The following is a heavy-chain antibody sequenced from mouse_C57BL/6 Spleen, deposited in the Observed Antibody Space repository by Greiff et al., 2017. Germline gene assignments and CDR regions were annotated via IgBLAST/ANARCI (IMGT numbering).Heavy chain of an antibody. CDR3: ARSDYGSSYEGGAMDY. V-gene: IGHV1-69*01. J-gene: IGHJ4*01. CDR1: GYTFTSYW. D-gene: IGHD1-1*01. CDR2: IDPSDSYT. Sequence: QVQLQQPGAELVMPGASVKLSCKASGYTFTSYWMHWVKQRPGQGLEWIGEIDPSDSYTNYNQKFKGKSTLTVDKSSSTAYMQLSSLTSEDSAVYYCARSDYGSSYEGGAMDYWGQGTSVTVSS.